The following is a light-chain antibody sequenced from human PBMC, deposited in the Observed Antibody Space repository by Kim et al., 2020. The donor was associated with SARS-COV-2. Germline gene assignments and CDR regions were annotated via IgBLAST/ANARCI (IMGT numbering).Light chain of an antibody. CDR2: DVS. V-gene: IGLV2-14*01. Sequence: QSVLTQPASVSGSPGQSITIPCTGTSSDVGGYNYVSWYQQHPGKAPKLMIYDVSKRPSGVSNRFSGSKSGNTASLTISGLQAEDEADYYCSSYTSSSTWVFGGGTQLTVL. J-gene: IGLJ3*02. CDR3: SSYTSSSTWV. CDR1: SSDVGGYNY.